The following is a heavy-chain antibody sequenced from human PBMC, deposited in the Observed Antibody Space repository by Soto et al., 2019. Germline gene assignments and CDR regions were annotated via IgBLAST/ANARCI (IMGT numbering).Heavy chain of an antibody. Sequence: QVQLQQWGAGLLKPSETLSLTCAVYGGSFSGYYWSWIRQPPGKGLEWIGEINHSGSTNYNPSLKSRVTISVDPSKNHFSLKLSCVTAADTAVYYGGRVGVGATESDLTYWGQGTLVTVSS. D-gene: IGHD1-26*01. CDR3: GRVGVGATESDLTY. CDR1: GGSFSGYY. CDR2: INHSGST. V-gene: IGHV4-34*01. J-gene: IGHJ4*02.